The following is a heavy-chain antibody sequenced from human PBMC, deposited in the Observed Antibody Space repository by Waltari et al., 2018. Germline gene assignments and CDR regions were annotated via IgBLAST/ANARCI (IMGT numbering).Heavy chain of an antibody. V-gene: IGHV4-39*07. D-gene: IGHD1-7*01. CDR3: RVSGELGTGSPIDY. CDR2: IYYSGST. J-gene: IGHJ4*02. CDR1: GGSISSSSYY. Sequence: QLQLQESGPGLVKPSETLSLTCTVSGGSISSSSYYWGWIRQPPGKGLEGIGSIYYSGSTYYNPSRKSRVTISVDTSKNQFSLKLSSVTAADTAVYYCRVSGELGTGSPIDYWGQGTLVTVSS.